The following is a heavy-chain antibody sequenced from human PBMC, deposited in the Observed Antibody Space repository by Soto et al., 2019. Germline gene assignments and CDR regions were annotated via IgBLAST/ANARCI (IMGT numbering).Heavy chain of an antibody. J-gene: IGHJ1*01. V-gene: IGHV1-46*01. CDR2: VNPSGGST. CDR1: GYLFTAYS. Sequence: ASVKVSCKASGYLFTAYSMHWVRLAPGQGLEWMVVVNPSGGSTKYAQNFQGRVTMTRDTSTTTIYMELSSLRSDDTAIYYCAREENCSGGTCYSEYFHRWGQGTLVTVSS. CDR3: AREENCSGGTCYSEYFHR. D-gene: IGHD2-15*01.